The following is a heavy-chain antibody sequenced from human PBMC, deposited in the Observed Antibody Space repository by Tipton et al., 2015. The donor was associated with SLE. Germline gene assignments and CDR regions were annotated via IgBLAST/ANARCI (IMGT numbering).Heavy chain of an antibody. J-gene: IGHJ4*02. Sequence: TLSLTCAVYGGSFSGYYWSWIRQPPGKGLEWIREINHGGSTNYNPSLKSRVTISVDTSKNQFSLKLSSVTAADTAIYYCASSSYYDFWSGYYKDFDYWGQGTLATVSS. CDR3: ASSSYYDFWSGYYKDFDY. CDR1: GGSFSGYY. V-gene: IGHV4-34*01. D-gene: IGHD3-3*01. CDR2: INHGGST.